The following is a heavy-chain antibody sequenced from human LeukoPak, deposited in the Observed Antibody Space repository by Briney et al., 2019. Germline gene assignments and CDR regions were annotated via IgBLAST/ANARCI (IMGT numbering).Heavy chain of an antibody. CDR3: TRHLDGIAAYDY. D-gene: IGHD6-13*01. J-gene: IGHJ4*02. CDR1: GFTVSSNY. CDR2: IGSKAFNYAT. V-gene: IGHV3-73*01. Sequence: GGSLRLSCAASGFTVSSNYMSWVRQAPGKGLEWVGRIGSKAFNYATVYAASVEGRFTISRDDSKHTAFLQMNSLKTEDTAVYYCTRHLDGIAAYDYWGQGSLVTVSS.